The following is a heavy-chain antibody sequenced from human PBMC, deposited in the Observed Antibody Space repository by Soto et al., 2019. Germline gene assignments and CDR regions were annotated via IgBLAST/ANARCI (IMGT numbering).Heavy chain of an antibody. J-gene: IGHJ6*02. V-gene: IGHV4-34*01. D-gene: IGHD2-8*01. CDR3: ASSRVPCTNGVCSPLYYGMDV. Sequence: SETLSLTCAVYGGSFSGYYWSWIRQPPGKGLEWIGEINHSGSTNYNPSLKSRVTISVDTSKNQFSLKLSSVTAADTAVYYCASSRVPCTNGVCSPLYYGMDVWGQGTTVTVSS. CDR1: GGSFSGYY. CDR2: INHSGST.